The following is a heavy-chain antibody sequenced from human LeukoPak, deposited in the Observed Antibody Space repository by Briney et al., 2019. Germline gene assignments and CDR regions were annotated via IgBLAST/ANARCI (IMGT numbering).Heavy chain of an antibody. CDR1: GYTFTNYG. CDR2: ISIYNGNT. CDR3: ARGGISTSLDY. Sequence: GASVKVSCKASGYTFTNYGISWVRQAPGQGLEWMGWISIYNGNTDYAQKLRGRVTMTTDTSTSTAYMELRSLRSDDTAVYYCARGGISTSLDYWGQGTLVTVSS. V-gene: IGHV1-18*01. J-gene: IGHJ4*02. D-gene: IGHD3-3*02.